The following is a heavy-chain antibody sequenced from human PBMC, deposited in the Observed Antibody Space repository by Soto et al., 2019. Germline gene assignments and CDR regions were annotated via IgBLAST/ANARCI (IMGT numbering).Heavy chain of an antibody. CDR3: ARILTATGGHFDP. CDR2: IFWDDDK. Sequence: ASGPTLVNPTQTLTLPCSFSGFSLTTSGVGVGWVRQSPEKTLEWLALIFWDDDKRYSPSLRSRLTIAKDTSKNQVVLTLTNVEPVDTATYYCARILTATGGHFDPRGQGALATVS. J-gene: IGHJ5*02. D-gene: IGHD1-1*01. CDR1: GFSLTTSGVG. V-gene: IGHV2-5*02.